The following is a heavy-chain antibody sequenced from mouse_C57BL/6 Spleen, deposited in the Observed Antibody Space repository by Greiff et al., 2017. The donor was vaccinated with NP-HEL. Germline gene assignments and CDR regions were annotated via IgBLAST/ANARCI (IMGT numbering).Heavy chain of an antibody. J-gene: IGHJ2*01. CDR2: IDPSDSET. V-gene: IGHV1-52*01. CDR1: GYTFTSYW. Sequence: VQLQQPGAELVRPGSSVKLSCKASGYTFTSYWMHWVKQRPIQGLEWIGNIDPSDSETHYNQKFKDKATLTVDKSSSTAYMQLSSLTSEDSAVYYCAREGLYYGSSYDFDYWGQGTTLTVSS. CDR3: AREGLYYGSSYDFDY. D-gene: IGHD1-1*01.